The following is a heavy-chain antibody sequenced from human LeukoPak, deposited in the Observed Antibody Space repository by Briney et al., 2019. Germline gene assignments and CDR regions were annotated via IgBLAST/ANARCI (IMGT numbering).Heavy chain of an antibody. J-gene: IGHJ4*02. CDR2: LYSGGNT. V-gene: IGHV3-53*01. CDR3: ARYDGGSGPFDY. Sequence: GGSLRLSCAASGFTFSAYAMHWVRQAPGKGLEWVSVLYSGGNTYYADSVKGRFTISRDNSKNTLYLQMNSLRAEDTAVYYCARYDGGSGPFDYWGQGTLVTVSS. CDR1: GFTFSAYA. D-gene: IGHD3-10*01.